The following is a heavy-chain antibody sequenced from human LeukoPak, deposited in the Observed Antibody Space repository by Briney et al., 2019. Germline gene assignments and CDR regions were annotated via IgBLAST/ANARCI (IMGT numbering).Heavy chain of an antibody. CDR1: GFTFTSFG. Sequence: VASVKVSCKASGFTFTSFGFSWVRQAPGQGLEWMGWISAYNGNTNYAQNLQGRVTMTTDASTSTVYMELRSLRSDDTAMYYCAREYYDFWSGPQNDAFDIWGQGTMVTVSS. CDR2: ISAYNGNT. J-gene: IGHJ3*02. V-gene: IGHV1-18*01. CDR3: AREYYDFWSGPQNDAFDI. D-gene: IGHD3-3*01.